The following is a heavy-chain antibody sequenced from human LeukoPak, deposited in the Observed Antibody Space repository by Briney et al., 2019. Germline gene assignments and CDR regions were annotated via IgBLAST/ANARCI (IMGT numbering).Heavy chain of an antibody. CDR1: GDSVSSNSAA. J-gene: IGHJ6*02. D-gene: IGHD3-3*01. CDR2: TYYRSKWYN. CDR3: ARELNYDFWSGLRHDYYYYGMDV. V-gene: IGHV6-1*01. Sequence: SQTLSLTCAISGDSVSSNSAAWNWIRQSPSRGLEWLGRTYYRSKWYNDYAVSVKSRITINPDTSKNQFSLQLNFVTPEDTAVYYCARELNYDFWSGLRHDYYYYGMDVWGQGTTVTVSS.